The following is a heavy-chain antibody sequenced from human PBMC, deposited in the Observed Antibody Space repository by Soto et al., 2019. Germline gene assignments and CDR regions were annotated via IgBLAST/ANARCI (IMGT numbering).Heavy chain of an antibody. CDR2: IYPGDSDT. D-gene: IGHD1-26*01. J-gene: IGHJ6*02. CDR1: GYSFTSYW. V-gene: IGHV5-51*01. CDR3: ARWVGATTPHYYDMDVV. Sequence: LGESLKISCKGSGYSFTSYWIGWVRQMPGKGLEWMGIIYPGDSDTRYSPSFQGQVTISADKSISTAYLQWSSLKASDTAMHYCARWVGATTPHYYDMDVVWGQGTTVTVSS.